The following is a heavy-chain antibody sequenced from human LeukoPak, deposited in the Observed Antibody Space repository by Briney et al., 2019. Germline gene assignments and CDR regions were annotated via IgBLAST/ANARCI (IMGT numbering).Heavy chain of an antibody. D-gene: IGHD6-13*01. J-gene: IGHJ4*02. CDR2: ISGSGSNT. CDR1: GGSISSGGYY. V-gene: IGHV3-23*01. Sequence: PSETLFLTCTVSGGSISSGGYYWSWVRQAPGKGLEWVSGISGSGSNTYYADSVKGRFTISRDNSKSTLYLQMNSLRVEDTAVYYCTKDLHSRTWGDESYWDQGNLVTVSS. CDR3: TKDLHSRTWGDESY.